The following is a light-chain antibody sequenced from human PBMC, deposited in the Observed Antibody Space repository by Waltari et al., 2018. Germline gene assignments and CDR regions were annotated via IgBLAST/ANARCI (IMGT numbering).Light chain of an antibody. J-gene: IGKJ1*01. Sequence: EIVMTQSPATLSVSPGQDATLSCRASQSLIRRTFALYQQKPGQAPRLLIYDTSTRATGIPARFSGSGSRTEFTLTISSLQSEDFATYYCQQYDYWPWTFGQGTRVETK. CDR3: QQYDYWPWT. V-gene: IGKV3D-15*01. CDR1: QSLIRRT. CDR2: DTS.